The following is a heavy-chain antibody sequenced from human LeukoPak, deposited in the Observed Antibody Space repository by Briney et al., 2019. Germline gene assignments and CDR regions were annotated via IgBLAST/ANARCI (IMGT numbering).Heavy chain of an antibody. J-gene: IGHJ5*02. CDR3: ARGVTKWFWFDP. CDR1: GGSISSYY. V-gene: IGHV4-59*01. CDR2: IYYSGST. D-gene: IGHD3-22*01. Sequence: SETLSLTCTVSGGSISSYYWSWLRQPPGKGLEGIGYIYYSGSTNYNPSLKSRVTISVDTSKNQFSLKLSSVTAADTAVYYCARGVTKWFWFDPWGQGTLVTVSS.